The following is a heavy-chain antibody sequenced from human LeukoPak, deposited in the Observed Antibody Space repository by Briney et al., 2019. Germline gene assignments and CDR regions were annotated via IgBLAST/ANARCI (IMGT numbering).Heavy chain of an antibody. CDR1: GFTFSSYA. V-gene: IGHV3-30-3*01. CDR2: ISYDGSNK. CDR3: ARGIAVAIDY. J-gene: IGHJ4*02. D-gene: IGHD6-19*01. Sequence: GGSLRLSCAASGFTFSSYAMHWVRQAPGKGLEWVAVISYDGSNKYYADSVKGRFTISRDNSKNTLYLQMNSLRAEDTAVYYCARGIAVAIDYWGQGTLVTVSS.